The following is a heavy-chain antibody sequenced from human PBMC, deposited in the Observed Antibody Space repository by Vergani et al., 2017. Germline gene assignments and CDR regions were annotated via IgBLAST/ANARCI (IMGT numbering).Heavy chain of an antibody. J-gene: IGHJ4*02. V-gene: IGHV3-48*04. D-gene: IGHD3-22*01. Sequence: EVQLVESGGGLVQPGGSLRLSCAASGFTFSSYSMNWVRQAPGKGLEWVSYISSSGSTIYYADSVKGRFTISRDNAKNSLYLQMNSLRAEDTAVYYCARGPAYYYDSSGYYPFDYWGQGTLVTVSS. CDR3: ARGPAYYYDSSGYYPFDY. CDR1: GFTFSSYS. CDR2: ISSSGSTI.